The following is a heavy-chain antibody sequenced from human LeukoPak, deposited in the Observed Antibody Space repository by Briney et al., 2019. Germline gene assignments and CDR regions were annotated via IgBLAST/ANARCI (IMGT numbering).Heavy chain of an antibody. D-gene: IGHD1-26*01. CDR1: GYSISSGYY. J-gene: IGHJ4*02. CDR3: ARGGGYYFDY. CDR2: IYHSGST. Sequence: SETLSLTCTVSGYSISSGYYWGWIRQPPGKGLEWLGSIYHSGSTNYNPSLKSRVTISVDKSKNHFSLILHSVTAADTAVYYCARGGGYYFDYWGQGTLVTVSS. V-gene: IGHV4-38-2*02.